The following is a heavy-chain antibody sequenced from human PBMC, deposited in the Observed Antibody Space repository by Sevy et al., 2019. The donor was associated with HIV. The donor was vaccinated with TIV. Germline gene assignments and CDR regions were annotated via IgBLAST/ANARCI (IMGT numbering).Heavy chain of an antibody. CDR3: ARSLNYGDYYYNWFDP. CDR1: GGSISSYY. V-gene: IGHV4-59*01. J-gene: IGHJ5*02. CDR2: IYYSGST. Sequence: SETLSLTCTVSGGSISSYYWSWIRQPPGKGLEWIGYIYYSGSTNYNPSLKSRVTISVDTSQNQFSLKLSSLTAADTAVYYCARSLNYGDYYYNWFDPWGQGTLVTVSS. D-gene: IGHD4-17*01.